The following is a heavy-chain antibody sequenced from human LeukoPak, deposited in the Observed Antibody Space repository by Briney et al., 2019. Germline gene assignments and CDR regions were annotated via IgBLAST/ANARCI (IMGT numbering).Heavy chain of an antibody. CDR3: AREPYYDILTGSNYYYGMDV. V-gene: IGHV1-18*04. D-gene: IGHD3-9*01. Sequence: ASVKVSCKASGYTFTSYGISWVRQAPEQGLEWMGWISAYNGNTNYAQKLQGRVTMTTDTSTSTAYMELRSLRSDDTAVYYCAREPYYDILTGSNYYYGMDVWGKGTTVTVSS. J-gene: IGHJ6*04. CDR1: GYTFTSYG. CDR2: ISAYNGNT.